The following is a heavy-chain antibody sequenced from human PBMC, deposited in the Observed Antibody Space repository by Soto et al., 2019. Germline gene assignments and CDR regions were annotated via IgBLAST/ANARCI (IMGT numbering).Heavy chain of an antibody. J-gene: IGHJ6*02. V-gene: IGHV3-21*01. CDR3: ARPYCSSASCYASVAYYYGMDV. Sequence: GGSLRLSCAASGFTFTSYSMNWVRQAPGKGLEWVSSISSSSSHIYYADSVKGRFTISRDNAKNSLYLQMNSLRAEDTAVYYCARPYCSSASCYASVAYYYGMDVWGQGTTVTVS. D-gene: IGHD2-2*01. CDR2: ISSSSSHI. CDR1: GFTFTSYS.